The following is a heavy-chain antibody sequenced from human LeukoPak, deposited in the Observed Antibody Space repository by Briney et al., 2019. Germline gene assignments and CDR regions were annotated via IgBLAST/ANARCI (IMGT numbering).Heavy chain of an antibody. J-gene: IGHJ3*02. CDR3: AKEGDGYNSAFDI. Sequence: PGGSLRLSCAASGFTFNTYTMNWVRQAPGKGLEWVSYISGSSGIIDYADSVRGRFTISRDNAKNSLYLQMNSLRAEDTAVYYCAKEGDGYNSAFDIWGQGTMVTVSS. V-gene: IGHV3-48*01. D-gene: IGHD5-24*01. CDR1: GFTFNTYT. CDR2: ISGSSGII.